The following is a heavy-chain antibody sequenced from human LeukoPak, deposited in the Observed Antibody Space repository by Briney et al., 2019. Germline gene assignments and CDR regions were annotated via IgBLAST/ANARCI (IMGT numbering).Heavy chain of an antibody. J-gene: IGHJ3*02. CDR1: GGSISSGGYS. V-gene: IGHV4-30-2*01. CDR3: ARKFDAFDI. Sequence: SETLSLTCAVSGGSISSGGYSWSWIRQPPGKGLEWIGYIYHSGSTYYNPSLKSRVTISVDRSKNQFSLKLRSVTAADTAVYYCARKFDAFDIWGQGTMVTVSS. CDR2: IYHSGST.